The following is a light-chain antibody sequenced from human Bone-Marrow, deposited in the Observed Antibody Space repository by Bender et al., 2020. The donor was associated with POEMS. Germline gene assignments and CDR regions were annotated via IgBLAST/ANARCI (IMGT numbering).Light chain of an antibody. Sequence: QSVLTQPPSASGTPGQRVTISCSGGSSNIGAHAVNWYQHLPGTAPKLLIYSSHRRPSEVPDRFSGSRYGTSASLAISGLQAEDEADYYCAVWDDSLNGWVVGGGTKLSVL. V-gene: IGLV1-44*01. CDR2: SSH. CDR1: SSNIGAHA. CDR3: AVWDDSLNGWV. J-gene: IGLJ3*02.